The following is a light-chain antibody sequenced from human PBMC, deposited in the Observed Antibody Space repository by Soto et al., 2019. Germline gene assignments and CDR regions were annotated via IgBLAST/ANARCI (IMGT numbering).Light chain of an antibody. J-gene: IGKJ2*01. CDR1: QYIYDY. CDR2: DAS. Sequence: EIVLTQSPATLSLSPGERATLSCRASQYIYDYLAWYQQKPGQAPRLLVYDASNRATGIPARFTGSGSGTDFTLTISSLDPEDFAVYYCQQRKNWYMYTFCQGTKVEIK. V-gene: IGKV3D-11*01. CDR3: QQRKNWYMYT.